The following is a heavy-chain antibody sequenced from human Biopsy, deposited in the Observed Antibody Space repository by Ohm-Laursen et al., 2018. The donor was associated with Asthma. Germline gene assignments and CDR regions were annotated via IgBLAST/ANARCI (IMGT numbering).Heavy chain of an antibody. J-gene: IGHJ6*02. D-gene: IGHD2-21*02. V-gene: IGHV3-30*04. CDR2: ISYDGRNT. Sequence: SLRLSCAASGFTFDNYTMHWVRQAPGKGLEWVTIISYDGRNTYYADSVEGRFTISRDNSKNTLFLQMSSLRPEDTAVYYCARGGLHYYECYGMYVWGQGTTVTVS. CDR3: ARGGLHYYECYGMYV. CDR1: GFTFDNYT.